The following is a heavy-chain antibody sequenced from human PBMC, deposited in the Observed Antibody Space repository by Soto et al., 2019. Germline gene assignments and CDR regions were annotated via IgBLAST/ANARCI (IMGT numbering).Heavy chain of an antibody. CDR1: GGTFSSYA. CDR2: IIPILGTA. D-gene: IGHD6-6*01. J-gene: IGHJ6*02. CDR3: ARGYSSSPVVLYYYYGMDV. Sequence: QVQLVQSGAEVKKPGSSVKVSCKASGGTFSSYAISWVRQAPGQGLEWMGGIIPILGTANYAQKFQGRVTITADESTSTAYMELSSLRSEDTAVYYCARGYSSSPVVLYYYYGMDVWGQGTTVTVSS. V-gene: IGHV1-69*01.